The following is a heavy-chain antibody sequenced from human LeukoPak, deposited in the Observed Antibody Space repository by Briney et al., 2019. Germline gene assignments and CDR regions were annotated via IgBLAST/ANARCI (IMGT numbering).Heavy chain of an antibody. CDR2: IYYSGNT. D-gene: IGHD3-10*01. Sequence: SETLSLTCTVSGGSISSYYWSWIRQPPGKGLEWIGYIYYSGNTNYNLSLKSRVTISLDTSKNQFSLKLSSVTAADTAVYYCARGTRTVNWFDPWGQGALVTVSS. J-gene: IGHJ5*02. CDR3: ARGTRTVNWFDP. CDR1: GGSISSYY. V-gene: IGHV4-59*01.